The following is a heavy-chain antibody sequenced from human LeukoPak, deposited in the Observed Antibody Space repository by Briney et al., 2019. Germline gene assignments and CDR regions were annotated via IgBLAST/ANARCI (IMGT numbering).Heavy chain of an antibody. CDR3: ARKDSVSRGLYYYYYGMDV. Sequence: ASVKVSCKASGYTFTGYYMHWVRQAPGQGLEWMGIINPSGGSTSYAQKFQGRVTMTRDTSTSTVYMELSSLRSEDTAVYYCARKDSVSRGLYYYYYGMDVWGQGTTVTVSS. J-gene: IGHJ6*02. CDR2: INPSGGST. V-gene: IGHV1-46*01. D-gene: IGHD3-10*01. CDR1: GYTFTGYY.